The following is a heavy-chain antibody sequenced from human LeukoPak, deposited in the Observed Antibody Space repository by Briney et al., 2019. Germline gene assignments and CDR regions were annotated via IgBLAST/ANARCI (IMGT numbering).Heavy chain of an antibody. CDR3: ARDLNVVGATTYDAFDI. D-gene: IGHD1-26*01. J-gene: IGHJ3*02. Sequence: SVKVSCKASGGTFSSYAISWVRQAPGQGPEWMGGIIPIFGTANYAQKFQGRVTITADESTSTAYMELSSLRSEDTAVYYCARDLNVVGATTYDAFDIWGQGTMVTVSS. V-gene: IGHV1-69*01. CDR1: GGTFSSYA. CDR2: IIPIFGTA.